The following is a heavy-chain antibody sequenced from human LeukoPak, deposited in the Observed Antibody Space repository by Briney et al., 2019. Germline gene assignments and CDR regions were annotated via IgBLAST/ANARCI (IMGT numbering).Heavy chain of an antibody. J-gene: IGHJ5*02. V-gene: IGHV4-39*01. Sequence: SETLSLTCTVSGGSISSSSYYWGWIRQPPGKGLEWIGSIYYSGSTYYNPSLKSRVTISVDTSKNQFSLKLSSVTAADTAVYYCAREGYSSNWFDPWGQGTLVTVSS. CDR2: IYYSGST. CDR3: AREGYSSNWFDP. CDR1: GGSISSSSYY. D-gene: IGHD6-13*01.